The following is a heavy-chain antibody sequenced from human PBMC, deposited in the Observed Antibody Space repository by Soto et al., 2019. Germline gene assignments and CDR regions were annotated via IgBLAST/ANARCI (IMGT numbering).Heavy chain of an antibody. J-gene: IGHJ6*02. CDR1: EFTFTSYA. CDR3: AKAAFSYYDFWSGPFFGMAV. V-gene: IGHV3-23*01. Sequence: PGGSLRLSCAASEFTFTSYAMSWVRQAPGKGLEWVSSISISGSSPYYADSVKGRFTISRDNSKKTLYLQMNSLRVEDTAVYYCAKAAFSYYDFWSGPFFGMAVWGQGTTVTVSS. CDR2: ISISGSSP. D-gene: IGHD3-3*01.